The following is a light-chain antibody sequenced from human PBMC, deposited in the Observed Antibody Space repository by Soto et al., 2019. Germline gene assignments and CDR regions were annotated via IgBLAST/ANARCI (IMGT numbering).Light chain of an antibody. Sequence: QSALTQPPSASGAPGQRVTISCSGSNSNIRSNTVNWYQHLPGTAPKLLIYSNNQRPSGVPDRFSGSKSGTSASLAISGLQSEDEADYYCASWDDSLNGWVFGGGTKLTVL. CDR3: ASWDDSLNGWV. V-gene: IGLV1-44*01. CDR1: NSNIRSNT. J-gene: IGLJ3*02. CDR2: SNN.